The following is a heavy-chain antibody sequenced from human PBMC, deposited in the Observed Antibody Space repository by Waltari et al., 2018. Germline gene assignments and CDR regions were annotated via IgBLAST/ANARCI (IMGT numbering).Heavy chain of an antibody. D-gene: IGHD3-10*01. V-gene: IGHV3-21*01. Sequence: ELQLVESGGGLVKPGGSLRLPCAASGFTFSTYRMNWVRQAPGKGLEWVSSITTSSSYTYYADSLKGRFTISRDDAKNSLYLQMNSLRAEDTAVYFCARDAVTLIRGITTFDFWGQGTLVTVSS. J-gene: IGHJ4*02. CDR2: ITTSSSYT. CDR3: ARDAVTLIRGITTFDF. CDR1: GFTFSTYR.